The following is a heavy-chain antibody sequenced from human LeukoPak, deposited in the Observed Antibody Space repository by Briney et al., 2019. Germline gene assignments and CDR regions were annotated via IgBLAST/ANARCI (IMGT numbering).Heavy chain of an antibody. CDR1: GFTFSDYY. CDR2: ISSSGSTI. CDR3: ARVGRYFDWLLDGGWGYYFDY. D-gene: IGHD3-9*01. J-gene: IGHJ4*02. Sequence: PGGSLRLSCAASGFTFSDYYMSWIRQAPEKGLEWVSYISSSGSTIYYADSVKGRFTISRDNAKNSLYLQMNSLRAEDTAVYYCARVGRYFDWLLDGGWGYYFDYWGQGTLVTVSS. V-gene: IGHV3-11*01.